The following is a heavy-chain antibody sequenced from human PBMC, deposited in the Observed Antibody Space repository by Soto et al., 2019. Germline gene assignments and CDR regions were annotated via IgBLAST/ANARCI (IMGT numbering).Heavy chain of an antibody. D-gene: IGHD2-21*02. CDR2: ISSSGSTI. CDR3: ARRGDNDY. V-gene: IGHV3-48*03. J-gene: IGHJ4*02. Sequence: GGSRRRCCAASGFTFSSYEMNWVRQAPGKGLEWVSYISSSGSTIYYADSVKGRFTISRDNAKNSLYLQMNRLRAEDTAVYYCARRGDNDYWGQGTLVTV. CDR1: GFTFSSYE.